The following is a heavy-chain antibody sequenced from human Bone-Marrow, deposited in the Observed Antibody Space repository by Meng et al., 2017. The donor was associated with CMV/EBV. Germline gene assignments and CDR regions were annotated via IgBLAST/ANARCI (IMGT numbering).Heavy chain of an antibody. D-gene: IGHD3-16*02. V-gene: IGHV1-2*04. CDR2: INPNSGGT. Sequence: SGYTFTGYYMNWGRQAPGQGREWMGWINPNSGGTNYAQKFQGWVTMTRDTSISTAYMELSRLRSDDTAVYYCARANDYVWGSYRFDPWGQGTLVTVSS. CDR1: GYTFTGYY. J-gene: IGHJ5*02. CDR3: ARANDYVWGSYRFDP.